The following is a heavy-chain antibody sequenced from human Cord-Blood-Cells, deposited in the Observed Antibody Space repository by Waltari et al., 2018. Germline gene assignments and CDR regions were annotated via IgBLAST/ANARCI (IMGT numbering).Heavy chain of an antibody. Sequence: QLQLQESGPGLVKPSETLSLTCTVPGGSISNSSYYWGWIRQPPGKGLEWIGGIYYSGSTYYNPSLKSRVTISVDTSKNQFSLKLSSVTAADTAVYYCARPLDYYDSSGIYAFDIWGQGTMVTVSS. CDR2: IYYSGST. D-gene: IGHD3-22*01. V-gene: IGHV4-39*01. CDR3: ARPLDYYDSSGIYAFDI. CDR1: GGSISNSSYY. J-gene: IGHJ3*02.